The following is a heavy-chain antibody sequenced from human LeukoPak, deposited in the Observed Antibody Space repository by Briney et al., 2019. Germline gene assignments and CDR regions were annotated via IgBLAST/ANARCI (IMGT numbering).Heavy chain of an antibody. CDR1: GGSISSGGYS. CDR2: IYYSGST. Sequence: SQTLSLTCAVSGGSISSGGYSWSWIRQPPGKGLEWIGYIYYSGSTNYNPSLKSRVTISVDTSKNQFSLKLSSVTAADTAVYYCARVRRITMVRGVSSWFDPWGQGTLVTVSS. D-gene: IGHD3-10*01. V-gene: IGHV4-61*08. CDR3: ARVRRITMVRGVSSWFDP. J-gene: IGHJ5*02.